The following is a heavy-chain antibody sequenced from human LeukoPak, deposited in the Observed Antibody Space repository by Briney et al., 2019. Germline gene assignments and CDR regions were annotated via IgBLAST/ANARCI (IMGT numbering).Heavy chain of an antibody. CDR2: INPNSGGT. J-gene: IGHJ4*02. D-gene: IGHD1-26*01. Sequence: ASVKVSCKASGYTFTGYYMHWVRQAPGQGLEWMGWINPNSGGTNYAQKFQDRVTMTRDTSISTAYMELSRLRSDDTAVYYCAAQGRVGATMDFDYWGQGTLVTVSS. V-gene: IGHV1-2*02. CDR3: AAQGRVGATMDFDY. CDR1: GYTFTGYY.